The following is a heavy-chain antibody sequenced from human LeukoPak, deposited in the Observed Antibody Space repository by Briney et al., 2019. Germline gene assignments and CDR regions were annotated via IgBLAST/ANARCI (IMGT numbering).Heavy chain of an antibody. CDR3: ARDRSVLLWFGEFLSPYYYYYYGMDV. D-gene: IGHD3-10*01. CDR2: INPSGGST. Sequence: GASVKVSCKASGYTFTSYYMHWVRQAPGQGLEWMGIINPSGGSTSYAQKFQGRVTMTRDTSTSTVYVELSSLRSEDTAVYYCARDRSVLLWFGEFLSPYYYYYYGMDVWGQGTTVTVSS. J-gene: IGHJ6*02. V-gene: IGHV1-46*01. CDR1: GYTFTSYY.